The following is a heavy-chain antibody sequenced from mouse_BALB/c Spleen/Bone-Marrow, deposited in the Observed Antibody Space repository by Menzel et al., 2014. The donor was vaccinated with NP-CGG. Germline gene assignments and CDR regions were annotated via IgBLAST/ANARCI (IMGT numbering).Heavy chain of an antibody. Sequence: EVKLVESGGGLVQPGGSLKISCAASGFTFSSYIMSWVRQTPEKRLEWVAYISNGGGSTYYPDTVKGRFTISRDNAKNTLYLQMISLKSEDTAMYYCARQGAYYGKTYYAMDYWGQGTSVTVSS. J-gene: IGHJ4*01. CDR3: ARQGAYYGKTYYAMDY. CDR1: GFTFSSYI. V-gene: IGHV5-12-2*01. D-gene: IGHD2-10*01. CDR2: ISNGGGST.